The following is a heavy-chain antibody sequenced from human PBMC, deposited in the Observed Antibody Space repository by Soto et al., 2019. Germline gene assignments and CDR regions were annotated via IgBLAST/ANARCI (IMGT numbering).Heavy chain of an antibody. V-gene: IGHV3-23*01. CDR2: ISGSADGT. CDR3: AKAGDCSSTSCLRGFVGF. J-gene: IGHJ4*02. D-gene: IGHD2-2*01. Sequence: EVQLLESGGGLVQPGGSLRLSCAASGFTFSNYAMSWVRQAPGKGLECVSGISGSADGTYYADSVKGRFTISRDNSKNTLSLQMNSLRAEDTAVYYCAKAGDCSSTSCLRGFVGFWGRGTLVTVSP. CDR1: GFTFSNYA.